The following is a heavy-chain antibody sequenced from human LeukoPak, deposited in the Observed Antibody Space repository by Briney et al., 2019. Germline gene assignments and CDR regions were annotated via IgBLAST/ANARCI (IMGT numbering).Heavy chain of an antibody. D-gene: IGHD5-18*01. CDR1: GGSISSYY. V-gene: IGHV4-59*01. J-gene: IGHJ3*02. Sequence: SETLSLTCTVSGGSISSYYWSWLRQPPGKRLEWIGYIYYSGSTSYNPSLKSRVTISVDTSKNQISLKLSSVTAADTAVYYCARDLGVMVRAFDIWGQGTMVTVSS. CDR2: IYYSGST. CDR3: ARDLGVMVRAFDI.